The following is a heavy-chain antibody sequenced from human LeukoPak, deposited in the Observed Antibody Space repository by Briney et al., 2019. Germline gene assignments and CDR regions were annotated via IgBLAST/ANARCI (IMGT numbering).Heavy chain of an antibody. Sequence: GGSLRLSCAASGFTFSSYSMNWVRQAPGKGLEWVSSISSSSSYIYYADSVKGRFTISRDNAKNSLYLQMNSLRAEDTAVYYCAGDGPGGNVFDYWGQGTLVTVSS. CDR2: ISSSSSYI. J-gene: IGHJ4*02. D-gene: IGHD4-23*01. V-gene: IGHV3-21*01. CDR1: GFTFSSYS. CDR3: AGDGPGGNVFDY.